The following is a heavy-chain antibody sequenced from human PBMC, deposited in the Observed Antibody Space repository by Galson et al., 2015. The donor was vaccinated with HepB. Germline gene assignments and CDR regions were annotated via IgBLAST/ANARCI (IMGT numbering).Heavy chain of an antibody. J-gene: IGHJ4*02. CDR1: GFTFGSYA. D-gene: IGHD6-19*01. V-gene: IGHV3-23*01. CDR2: ISGSGGST. Sequence: SPRLSCAAAGFTFGSYAMSGVRRAPGEGREWVSGISGSGGSTYYADSVKGRFTISRDNAKNTLYLQMNSLRAEDTAVYYCAKRSGGGWYYFDYWGQGTLVTVSS. CDR3: AKRSGGGWYYFDY.